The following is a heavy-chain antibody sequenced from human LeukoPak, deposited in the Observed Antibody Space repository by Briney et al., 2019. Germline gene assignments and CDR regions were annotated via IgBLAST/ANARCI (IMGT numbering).Heavy chain of an antibody. D-gene: IGHD2/OR15-2a*01. CDR3: ARDWFHAIDY. CDR2: IRSDGSDT. CDR1: GFTFSDTW. V-gene: IGHV3-74*01. J-gene: IGHJ4*02. Sequence: GGSLRLSCAASGFTFSDTWMHWVRQAPGKGLVWVSRIRSDGSDTRYAESVKGRFTISRDNAKNTLYLQMNSLRDEDTAVYYCARDWFHAIDYWGQGTLVTVSS.